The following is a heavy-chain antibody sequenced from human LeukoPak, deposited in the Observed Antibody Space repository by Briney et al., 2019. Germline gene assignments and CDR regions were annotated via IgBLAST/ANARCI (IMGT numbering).Heavy chain of an antibody. J-gene: IGHJ4*02. CDR3: ARDQYDTWSRRGNFDS. Sequence: GGSLRLSCAASGFTFSSYWMNWARQAPGKGLEWVTNIKLDGREKNYVDSVKGRFTISRDNTKNSLYLQMNSLRAEDTAVFYCARDQYDTWSRRGNFDSWGQGTLVIVSS. CDR2: IKLDGREK. V-gene: IGHV3-7*03. D-gene: IGHD3-3*01. CDR1: GFTFSSYW.